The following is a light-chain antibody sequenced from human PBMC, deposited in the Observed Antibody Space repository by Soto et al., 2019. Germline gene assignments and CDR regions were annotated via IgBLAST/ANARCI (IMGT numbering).Light chain of an antibody. V-gene: IGKV3-20*01. J-gene: IGKJ1*01. CDR2: GAS. CDR3: QRYGSSPLT. CDR1: LSVTSNY. Sequence: EIVLTQSPGTLSLSPGERGTLSCRASLSVTSNYLAWYQQKPGQAPRLLIYGASSRGTGIPDRFSGSGSGTEFTLTISRLEPEDFAVYYCQRYGSSPLTFGQGTKVESK.